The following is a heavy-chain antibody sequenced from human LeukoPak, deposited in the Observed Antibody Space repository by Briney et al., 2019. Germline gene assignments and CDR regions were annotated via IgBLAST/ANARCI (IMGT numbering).Heavy chain of an antibody. Sequence: ASETLSLTCAVYGRSFSGYYWSWIRQPPGKGLEWIGEINHSGSTNYNPSLKSRVTISVDTSKNQFSLKLSSVTAADTAVYYCARWSLLRFLEWLAFSAFDIWGQGTMVTVSS. CDR2: INHSGST. CDR3: ARWSLLRFLEWLAFSAFDI. J-gene: IGHJ3*02. V-gene: IGHV4-34*01. CDR1: GRSFSGYY. D-gene: IGHD3-3*01.